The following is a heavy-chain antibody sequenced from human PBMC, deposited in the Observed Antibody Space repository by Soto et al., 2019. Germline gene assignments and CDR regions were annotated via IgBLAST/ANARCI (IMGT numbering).Heavy chain of an antibody. CDR1: GYTFTSYG. CDR3: ARARNFLYSSGWTDFDY. J-gene: IGHJ4*02. Sequence: ASVKVSCKASGYTFTSYGISWVRQAPGQGLEWMGWISAYNGNTNYAQKPQGRVTMTTDTSTSTAYMELRSLRSDDTAVYYCARARNFLYSSGWTDFDYWGQGTLVTVSS. CDR2: ISAYNGNT. V-gene: IGHV1-18*01. D-gene: IGHD6-19*01.